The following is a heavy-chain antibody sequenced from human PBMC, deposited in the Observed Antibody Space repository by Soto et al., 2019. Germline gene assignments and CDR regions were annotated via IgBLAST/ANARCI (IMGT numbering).Heavy chain of an antibody. V-gene: IGHV1-46*01. J-gene: IGHJ3*02. CDR2: INPNGGST. D-gene: IGHD6-19*01. Sequence: VASVKVSCQASGYTIIIYYMHWVRQAPGQGLEWMGIINPNGGSTTYAQKFQGRVTLTRDTSTNTVNMELSSLRSEDTAVYYCAREKWLVRRNDPFDIWGQGTMVTVSS. CDR3: AREKWLVRRNDPFDI. CDR1: GYTIIIYY.